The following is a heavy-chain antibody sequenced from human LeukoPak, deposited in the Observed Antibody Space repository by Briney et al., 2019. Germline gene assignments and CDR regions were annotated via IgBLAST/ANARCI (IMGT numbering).Heavy chain of an antibody. V-gene: IGHV4-39*07. Sequence: SETLSLTCTVSGDSITSSAFYWGWIRQAPGKGLEWIGYIYHSGSTYYNPSLKSRVTISVDRSKNQFSLKLSSVAAADTAVYYCARVDSSGYFFDYWGQGTLVTVSS. CDR2: IYHSGST. J-gene: IGHJ4*02. D-gene: IGHD3-22*01. CDR1: GDSITSSAFY. CDR3: ARVDSSGYFFDY.